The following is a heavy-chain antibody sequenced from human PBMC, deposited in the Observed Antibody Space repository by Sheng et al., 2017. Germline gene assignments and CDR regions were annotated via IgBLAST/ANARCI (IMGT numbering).Heavy chain of an antibody. CDR2: IRYDGSNK. D-gene: IGHD1-20*01. CDR1: GFTFSSYG. J-gene: IGHJ4*02. V-gene: IGHV3-30*02. Sequence: QVQLVESGGGVVQPGGSLRLSCAASGFTFSSYGMHWVRQAPGKGLEWVAFIRYDGSNKYYADSVKGRFTISRDNSKNTLYLQMNSLRAEDTAVYYCAKDRYGPAGCWGQGTLVTVSS. CDR3: AKDRYGPAGC.